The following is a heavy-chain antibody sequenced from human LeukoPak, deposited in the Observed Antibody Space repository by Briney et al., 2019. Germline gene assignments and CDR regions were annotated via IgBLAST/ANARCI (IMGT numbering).Heavy chain of an antibody. CDR2: ISSSSSYI. CDR3: ARDWADYYDSSGYFRAFDI. CDR1: GFTFSSYS. Sequence: RTGGSLRLSCAASGFTFSSYSMNWVRQAPGKELEWVSSISSSSSYIYYADSVKGRFTISRDNAKNSLYLQMNSLRAEDTAVYYCARDWADYYDSSGYFRAFDIWGQGTMVTVSS. V-gene: IGHV3-21*01. D-gene: IGHD3-22*01. J-gene: IGHJ3*02.